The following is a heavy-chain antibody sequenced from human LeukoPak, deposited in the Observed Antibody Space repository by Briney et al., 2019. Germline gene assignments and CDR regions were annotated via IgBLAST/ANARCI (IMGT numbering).Heavy chain of an antibody. Sequence: GGSLRLSCATSGLTFSMYAMSSVRQVPGKGLEWVSVVSGDGRTTYYADSVKGRFAITRDNSKSTMYVQMNSLRVEDTAVYYCTNWREGVRPVFESWGQGTLVTVSP. CDR2: VSGDGRTT. D-gene: IGHD3-3*01. J-gene: IGHJ4*02. CDR3: TNWREGVRPVFES. V-gene: IGHV3-23*01. CDR1: GLTFSMYA.